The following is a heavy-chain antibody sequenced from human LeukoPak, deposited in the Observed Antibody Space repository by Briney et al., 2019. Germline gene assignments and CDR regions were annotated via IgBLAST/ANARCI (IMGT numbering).Heavy chain of an antibody. J-gene: IGHJ5*02. CDR1: GGSFSGYY. V-gene: IGHV4-34*01. Sequence: PSETLSLTCAVYGGSFSGYYWSWIRQPPGKGLEWIGEINHSGSTNYNPSLKSRVTISVDTSKNQFSLKLSPVTAADTAVYYRARGHTKFDPWGQGTLVTVSS. D-gene: IGHD2-21*01. CDR2: INHSGST. CDR3: ARGHTKFDP.